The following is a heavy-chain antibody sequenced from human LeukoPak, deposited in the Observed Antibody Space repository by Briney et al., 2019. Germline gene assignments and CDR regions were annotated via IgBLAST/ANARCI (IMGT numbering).Heavy chain of an antibody. J-gene: IGHJ4*02. CDR2: IKSKMAGGTA. V-gene: IGHV3-15*07. D-gene: IGHD3-16*01. CDR1: GLTVSDVW. CDR3: AWGGAQHYES. Sequence: GGSLRLPCAVSGLTVSDVWMNWVRQSAGRGLEWVGRIKSKMAGGTADYAAPVKGRFTISRDDSRNTVDLQMNGLTVEDTALYYCAWGGAQHYESWGQGTLVTVSS.